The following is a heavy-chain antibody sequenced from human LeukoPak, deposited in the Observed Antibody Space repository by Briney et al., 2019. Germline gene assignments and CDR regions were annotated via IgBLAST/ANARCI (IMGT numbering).Heavy chain of an antibody. J-gene: IGHJ4*02. CDR1: GGSFSGYY. V-gene: IGHV4-34*01. CDR3: ARGYGDIVLLDY. D-gene: IGHD4-17*01. CDR2: INHSGST. Sequence: SETLSLTCAVYGGSFSGYYWSWIRQPPGKGLEWIGEINHSGSTNYNPSLKSRVIISVDTSKNQFSLKLSSVTAADTAVYYCARGYGDIVLLDYWGQGTLVTVSS.